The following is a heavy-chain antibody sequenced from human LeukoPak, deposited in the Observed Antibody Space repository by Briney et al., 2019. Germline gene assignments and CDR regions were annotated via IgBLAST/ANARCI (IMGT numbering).Heavy chain of an antibody. J-gene: IGHJ4*02. CDR2: IWYDGSNK. D-gene: IGHD5-18*01. CDR3: AKGRGYSYGPSDY. V-gene: IGHV3-33*06. CDR1: GFTFSSYG. Sequence: GGSLRLSCAASGFTFSSYGMHWVRQAPGKGLEWVAVIWYDGSNKYYADSVKGRFTISRDNSKNTLYLQMNSLRAEDTAVYYCAKGRGYSYGPSDYWGQGTLVTVSS.